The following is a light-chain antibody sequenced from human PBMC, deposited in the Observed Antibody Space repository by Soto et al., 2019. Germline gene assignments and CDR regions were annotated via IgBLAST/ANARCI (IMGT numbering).Light chain of an antibody. J-gene: IGKJ4*01. CDR3: QQFNNYPLT. CDR1: QSVSRD. CDR2: GAS. V-gene: IGKV3-15*01. Sequence: EIVLTQSPATLSVSPGERATLSCRASQSVSRDLAWYQQKPGQAPRLLIYGASTRAPSIPARFSGSGSGTDFTLTISSLQSEDFATYYCQQFNNYPLTFGGGTKVDIK.